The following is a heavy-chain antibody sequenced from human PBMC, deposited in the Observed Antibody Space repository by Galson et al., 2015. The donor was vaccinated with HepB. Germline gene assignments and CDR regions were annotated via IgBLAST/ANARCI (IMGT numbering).Heavy chain of an antibody. CDR1: GFTFDDYA. D-gene: IGHD4-17*01. J-gene: IGHJ4*02. CDR3: AKIADYGDYGYYFDY. V-gene: IGHV3-9*01. Sequence: SLRLSCAASGFTFDDYAMHWVRQAPGKGLEWVSGISWNSGSIGYADSVKGRFTISRDNAKNSLYLQMNSLRAEDTALYYCAKIADYGDYGYYFDYWGQGTLVTVSS. CDR2: ISWNSGSI.